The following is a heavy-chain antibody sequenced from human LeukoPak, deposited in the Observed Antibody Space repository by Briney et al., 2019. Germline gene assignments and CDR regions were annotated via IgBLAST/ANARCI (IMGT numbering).Heavy chain of an antibody. J-gene: IGHJ3*02. CDR3: ARLIGSSSDAFDI. V-gene: IGHV5-10-1*01. CDR1: GYIFANYW. D-gene: IGHD6-6*01. CDR2: IDPSDSYT. Sequence: GESLKISCKGSGYIFANYWISWVRQMPGKGLEWMGRIDPSDSYTNYSPSFQGHVTISADTSIGTAYLQWSSLKASDTAMYYCARLIGSSSDAFDIWGQGTMVTVSS.